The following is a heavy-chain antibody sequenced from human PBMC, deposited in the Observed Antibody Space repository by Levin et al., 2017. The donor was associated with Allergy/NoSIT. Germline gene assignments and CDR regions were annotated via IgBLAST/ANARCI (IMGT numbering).Heavy chain of an antibody. CDR1: GFTVSSNY. CDR2: IYSGGST. Sequence: GGSLRLSCAASGFTVSSNYMSWVRQAPGKGLEWVSVIYSGGSTYYADSVKGRFTISRDNSKNTLYLQMNSLRGEDTAVDYCARDRSNYYDYYMDGWGKGTTVTVSS. V-gene: IGHV3-53*01. J-gene: IGHJ6*03. CDR3: ARDRSNYYDYYMDG.